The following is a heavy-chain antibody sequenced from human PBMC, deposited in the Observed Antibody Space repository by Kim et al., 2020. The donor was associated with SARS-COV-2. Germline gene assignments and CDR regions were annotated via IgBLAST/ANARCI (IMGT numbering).Heavy chain of an antibody. J-gene: IGHJ3*02. D-gene: IGHD6-19*01. CDR2: IWYDGSNK. Sequence: GGSLRLSCAASGFTFSSYGMHWVRQAPGKGLEWVAVIWYDGSNKYYADSVKGRFTISRDNSKNTLYLQMNSLRAEDTAVYYCAKGGPYSSGANDAFDIWGQGTMVTVSS. CDR1: GFTFSSYG. V-gene: IGHV3-33*06. CDR3: AKGGPYSSGANDAFDI.